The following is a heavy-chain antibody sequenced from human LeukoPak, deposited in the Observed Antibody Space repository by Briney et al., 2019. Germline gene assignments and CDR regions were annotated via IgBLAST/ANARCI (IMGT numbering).Heavy chain of an antibody. J-gene: IGHJ6*03. CDR2: INPNSGIT. Sequence: ASVKVSCKASGYTFTGYYMHWVRQAPGQGLEWMGWINPNSGITNYAQKFQGRVTMTTDTSTSTAYMELSSLRSDATAGNYCAKDKGRYYPDVWGKGTTVTVSS. V-gene: IGHV1-2*02. CDR3: AKDKGRYYPDV. CDR1: GYTFTGYY.